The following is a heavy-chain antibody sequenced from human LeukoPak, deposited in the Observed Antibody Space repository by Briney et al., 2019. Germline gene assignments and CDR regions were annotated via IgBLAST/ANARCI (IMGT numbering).Heavy chain of an antibody. CDR1: GYTLTGYY. J-gene: IGHJ5*02. V-gene: IGHV1-2*04. CDR3: ARGADYVNWFDP. CDR2: INPNSGGT. Sequence: ASVKVSCKASGYTLTGYYMHWVRQAPGQGLEWMGWINPNSGGTNYAQKFQGWVTMTRDTSISTAYMELSRLRSDDTAVYYCARGADYVNWFDPWGQGTLVTVSS. D-gene: IGHD4-17*01.